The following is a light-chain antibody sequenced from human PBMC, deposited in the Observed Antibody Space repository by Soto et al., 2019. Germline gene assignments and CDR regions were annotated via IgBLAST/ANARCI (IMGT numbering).Light chain of an antibody. J-gene: IGKJ1*01. V-gene: IGKV3-15*01. CDR1: QSVSRK. CDR2: GAS. Sequence: VVLTQSPCTGALSPEERATISYRASQSVSRKLAWYQQKPGQAPRLLIYGASTRATGIPARFSGSGSETEFTLTISSLQSEDFAVYYCQQYNNWPLTFGQGTKVDIK. CDR3: QQYNNWPLT.